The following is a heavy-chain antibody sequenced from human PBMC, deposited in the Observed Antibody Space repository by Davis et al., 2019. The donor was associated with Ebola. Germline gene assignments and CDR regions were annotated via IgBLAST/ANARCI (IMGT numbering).Heavy chain of an antibody. Sequence: SVKVSCKASGYTFINYGISWVRQAPGQGLEWMGTIIPILGIANYAQKFQGRVTITADKSTSTAYMELSSLRAEDTAIYYCAKIRERGWLQFSVDNWGRGTLVTVSS. CDR1: GYTFINYG. CDR3: AKIRERGWLQFSVDN. J-gene: IGHJ4*02. D-gene: IGHD5-24*01. CDR2: IIPILGIA. V-gene: IGHV1-69*04.